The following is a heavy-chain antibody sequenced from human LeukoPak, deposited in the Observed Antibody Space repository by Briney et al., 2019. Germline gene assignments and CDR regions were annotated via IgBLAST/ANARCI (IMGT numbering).Heavy chain of an antibody. V-gene: IGHV1-3*03. Sequence: ASVKVSCKASGYTFTGYYMHWVRQAPGQGLEWMGWINAGSGNTKYSQDFQGRVTITRDTSASTAYMELSSLRSEDMAVYYCARDYYETSGPFDSWGQGTLVTVSS. CDR2: INAGSGNT. CDR1: GYTFTGYY. CDR3: ARDYYETSGPFDS. D-gene: IGHD3-22*01. J-gene: IGHJ4*02.